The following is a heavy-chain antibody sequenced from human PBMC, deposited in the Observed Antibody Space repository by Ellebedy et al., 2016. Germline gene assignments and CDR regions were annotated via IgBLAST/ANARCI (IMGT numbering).Heavy chain of an antibody. CDR2: VFHTGTA. J-gene: IGHJ3*01. CDR3: AKWNDVWKAFDV. CDR1: GDSVSSDY. D-gene: IGHD1-1*01. Sequence: SETLSLTCNVSGDSVSSDYWNWIRRPPGKGLEWIGYVFHTGTANYNPSLNSRATMSVDTSKSQFSLRLTSVTAADTAVYYCAKWNDVWKAFDVWGQGTMVTVSS. V-gene: IGHV4-59*02.